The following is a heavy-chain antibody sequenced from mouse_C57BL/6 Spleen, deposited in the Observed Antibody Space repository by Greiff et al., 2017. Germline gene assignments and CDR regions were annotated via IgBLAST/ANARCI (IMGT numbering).Heavy chain of an antibody. V-gene: IGHV1-82*01. CDR2: LYPGDGDT. CDR1: GYAFSSSW. CDR3: ARGDYYALDY. Sequence: QVQLQQSGPELVKPGASVKISCKASGYAFSSSWMNWVKQRPGKGLEWIGRLYPGDGDTNYNGKFKGKATLTADKSSSTAYMQLSSLTSEDSAVYFCARGDYYALDYWGQGTTLTVSS. J-gene: IGHJ2*01. D-gene: IGHD1-1*01.